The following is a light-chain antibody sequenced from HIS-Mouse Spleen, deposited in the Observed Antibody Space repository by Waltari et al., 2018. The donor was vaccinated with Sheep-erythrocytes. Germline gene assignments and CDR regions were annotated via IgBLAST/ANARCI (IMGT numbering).Light chain of an antibody. CDR3: AAWDDSLSGNWV. CDR2: RNN. Sequence: PGQRVTISCSGSSSNIGSNYVYWYQQLPGTAPKLLIYRNNQRPSGFPYRFSGSKSGTSASLAISGLRSEDEADYYCAAWDDSLSGNWVFGGGTKLTVL. V-gene: IGLV1-47*01. CDR1: SSNIGSNY. J-gene: IGLJ3*02.